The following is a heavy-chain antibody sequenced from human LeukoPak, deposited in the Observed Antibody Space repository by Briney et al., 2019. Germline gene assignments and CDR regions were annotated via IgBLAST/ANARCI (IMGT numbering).Heavy chain of an antibody. CDR1: GYTFTSYG. CDR2: ISAYNGNT. Sequence: ASVMLSCKASGYTFTSYGISWVRQAPGQGLEWMGWISAYNGNTNFAQKLQGRITMTTDTSTSTAYMELRSLRSDDTAVYYCVRSGYCYGGTCHSGAFDIWGQGTVVTVSS. D-gene: IGHD2-15*01. V-gene: IGHV1-18*01. CDR3: VRSGYCYGGTCHSGAFDI. J-gene: IGHJ3*02.